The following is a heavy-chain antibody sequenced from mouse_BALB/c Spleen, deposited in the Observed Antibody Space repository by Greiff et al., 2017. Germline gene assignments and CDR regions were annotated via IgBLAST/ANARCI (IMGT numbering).Heavy chain of an antibody. J-gene: IGHJ3*01. Sequence: EVQLVESGGGLVKPGGSLKLSCAASGFTFSSYTMSWVRQTPEKRLEWVATISSGGSYTYYPDSVKGRFTISRDNAKNTLYLQMSSLKSEDTAMYYCTRDSPITTVPAWFAYWGQGTLVTVSA. D-gene: IGHD1-1*01. CDR1: GFTFSSYT. CDR2: ISSGGSYT. CDR3: TRDSPITTVPAWFAY. V-gene: IGHV5-6-4*01.